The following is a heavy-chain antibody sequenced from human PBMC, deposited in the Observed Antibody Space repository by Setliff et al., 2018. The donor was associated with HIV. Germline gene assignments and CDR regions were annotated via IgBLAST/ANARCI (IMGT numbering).Heavy chain of an antibody. CDR2: IYPGDSDT. CDR3: VRHQNNGFRSRWFDP. J-gene: IGHJ5*02. CDR1: GYSFANYW. V-gene: IGHV5-51*01. D-gene: IGHD2-8*01. Sequence: GESLKISCQGSGYSFANYWIGWVRQMPGKGLEWLGIIYPGDSDTKYSPSLPGQVTISADKSINTVYLQWSSLKASDSAIYYCVRHQNNGFRSRWFDPWGQGTLVTVSS.